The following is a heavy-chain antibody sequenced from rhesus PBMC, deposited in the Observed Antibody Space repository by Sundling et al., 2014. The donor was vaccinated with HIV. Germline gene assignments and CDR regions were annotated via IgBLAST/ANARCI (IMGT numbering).Heavy chain of an antibody. D-gene: IGHD2-39*01. V-gene: IGHV3-201*01. J-gene: IGHJ6*01. CDR3: ARVAAHHPSYCSESDCRFYYGLDS. CDR2: ISWSGDTR. CDR1: GFMFDNYA. Sequence: EVQLVESGGGVVQPGGSLRLSCTASGFMFDNYAMHWVRLGPGKGLEWVSSISWSGDTRGYADSVKGRFTISRDSAKKSLYLQMDRLRPEDTGLYYCARVAAHHPSYCSESDCRFYYGLDSWGQGVGVTVSS.